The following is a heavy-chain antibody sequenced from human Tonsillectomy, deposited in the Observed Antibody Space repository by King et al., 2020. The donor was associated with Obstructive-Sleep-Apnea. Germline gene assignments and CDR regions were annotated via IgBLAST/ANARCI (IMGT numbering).Heavy chain of an antibody. CDR1: GVSINNYY. V-gene: IGHV4-59*08. CDR2: VYYSGNT. Sequence: QLQESGPGLVKPSETLSLPCTVSGVSINNYYCSWIRQPPGKGLEWIGYVYYSGNTNFNPSLKSRVTISPDTSKIQFSLRLSSVTAADTAVYYCARLRCVEDYCGYGDYFDHWGQGTLVTVSS. CDR3: ARLRCVEDYCGYGDYFDH. J-gene: IGHJ4*02. D-gene: IGHD5-12*01.